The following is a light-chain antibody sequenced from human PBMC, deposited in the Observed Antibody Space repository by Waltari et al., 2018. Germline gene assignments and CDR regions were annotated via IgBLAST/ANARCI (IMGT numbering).Light chain of an antibody. CDR2: AAS. J-gene: IGKJ1*01. CDR1: QGIRSY. CDR3: QQLNSYPWT. Sequence: IQLTQSPSSLSASVGDRVTITCRASQGIRSYLAWYQQKPGKAPKLLIYAASTSQGGVPSRFSGSGSGTDFTLTISSLQPEDFATYYCQQLNSYPWTFGQGTKVEIK. V-gene: IGKV1-9*01.